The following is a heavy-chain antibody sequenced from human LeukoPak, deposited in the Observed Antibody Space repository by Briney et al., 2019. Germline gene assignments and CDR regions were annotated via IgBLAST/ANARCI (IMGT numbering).Heavy chain of an antibody. V-gene: IGHV4-59*08. CDR2: IYYSGST. CDR3: ARATDVYSFDY. CDR1: GVSITSYY. Sequence: SETLSLTCTVSGVSITSYYWSWIRQPPGKGLEWIGYIYYSGSTNYNPSLKSRVTMSVDTSKNQFSLKLSSVTAADTAVYYCARATDVYSFDYWGQGTLVTVSS. J-gene: IGHJ4*02.